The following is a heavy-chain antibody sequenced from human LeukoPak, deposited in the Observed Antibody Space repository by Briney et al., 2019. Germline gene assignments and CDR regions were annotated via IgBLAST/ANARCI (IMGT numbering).Heavy chain of an antibody. CDR1: GGSISSYY. J-gene: IGHJ4*02. Sequence: SETLSLTCTVSGGSISSYYWSWIRQPAGKGLEWIGRIYTSGSTNCNPSLKSRVTMSVDTSKNQFSLKLSSVTAADTAVYYCARDSVGNGGYYFDYWGQGTLVTVSS. D-gene: IGHD1-1*01. CDR3: ARDSVGNGGYYFDY. V-gene: IGHV4-4*07. CDR2: IYTSGST.